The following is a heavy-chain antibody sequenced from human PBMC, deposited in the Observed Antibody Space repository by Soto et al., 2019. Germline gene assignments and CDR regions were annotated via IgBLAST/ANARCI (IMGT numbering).Heavy chain of an antibody. D-gene: IGHD3-22*01. J-gene: IGHJ4*02. CDR1: GGSISSTISSYY. CDR2: IYYSGST. Sequence: SETLSLTCTVSGGSISSTISSYYWCWIRQPPGKGLEWIGYIYYSGSTNYNPSLKSRVTISVDTSKNQFSLKLNSVTAADTAVYYCAGDSRGYLQFDYWGQGTLVTSPQ. CDR3: AGDSRGYLQFDY. V-gene: IGHV4-61*01.